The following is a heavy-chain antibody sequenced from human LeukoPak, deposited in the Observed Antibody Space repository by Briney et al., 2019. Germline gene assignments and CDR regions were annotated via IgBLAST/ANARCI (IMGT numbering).Heavy chain of an antibody. V-gene: IGHV3-74*01. CDR2: INSDGSST. CDR1: GFTFSSYW. CDR3: ARATRWLQPDY. D-gene: IGHD5-24*01. Sequence: GGSLRLSCAASGFTFSSYWMHWVRQAPGKGLVWVSRINSDGSSTSYADSVKGRFTISRDNTKNTLYLQMNSLRAEDTAVYYCARATRWLQPDYWGQGTLVTVSS. J-gene: IGHJ4*02.